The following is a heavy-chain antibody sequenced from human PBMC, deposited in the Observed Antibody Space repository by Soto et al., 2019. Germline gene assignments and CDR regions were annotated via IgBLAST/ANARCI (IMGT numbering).Heavy chain of an antibody. V-gene: IGHV1-8*01. CDR3: AGGNIYWFDP. CDR2: MNPYSGNT. Sequence: QVQLVQFGAEVKKPGASVKVSCKASGYTFTNYDITWVRQATGQGLEWMGWMNPYSGNTGYAQKFQGRVTMTRNTAISRAYIELSSLRSEDTAVYYCAGGNIYWFDPWGQGTLGTVSS. J-gene: IGHJ5*02. CDR1: GYTFTNYD. D-gene: IGHD3-3*02.